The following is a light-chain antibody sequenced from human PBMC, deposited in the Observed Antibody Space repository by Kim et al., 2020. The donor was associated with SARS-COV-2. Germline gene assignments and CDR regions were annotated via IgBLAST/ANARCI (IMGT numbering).Light chain of an antibody. J-gene: IGLJ1*01. V-gene: IGLV3-1*01. CDR1: KLEHNF. Sequence: SPGQTDSITCSGNKLEHNFVCWYQQKPGQAPVLVIYQDSKRPTRIPTRFSGSNSGNIATLTISGTQAMDEADYYCQAWDSSTGVFGTGTKVTVL. CDR2: QDS. CDR3: QAWDSSTGV.